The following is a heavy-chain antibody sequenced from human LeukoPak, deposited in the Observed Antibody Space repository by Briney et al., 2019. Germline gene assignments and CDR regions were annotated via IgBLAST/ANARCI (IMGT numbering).Heavy chain of an antibody. CDR1: GFTFSSYS. CDR2: ISSSSSYI. Sequence: GGSLRLSCAASGFTFSSYSMNWVRQAPGKGLEWVSSISSSSSYIYYAASVKGRFTISRHNAKNSLYLQMNSLRAEDTAVYYCARDYRSHRGPYYGMDVWGQGTTVTVSS. CDR3: ARDYRSHRGPYYGMDV. V-gene: IGHV3-21*01. J-gene: IGHJ6*02. D-gene: IGHD4-11*01.